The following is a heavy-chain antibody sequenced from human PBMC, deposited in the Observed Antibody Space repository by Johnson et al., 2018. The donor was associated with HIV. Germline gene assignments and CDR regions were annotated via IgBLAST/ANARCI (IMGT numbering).Heavy chain of an antibody. Sequence: VQLVESGGDLVQPGGSLRLSCVGSGFSFNKYWMSWVRQAPGDRLERLTTINKDGGEEYYVDSVKGRFTISRDNARNSLYLQMNSLRVEDTAVYYCVRDVGPLDIWGQGTLVTVS. V-gene: IGHV3-7*03. J-gene: IGHJ3*02. CDR2: INKDGGEE. CDR3: VRDVGPLDI. CDR1: GFSFNKYW.